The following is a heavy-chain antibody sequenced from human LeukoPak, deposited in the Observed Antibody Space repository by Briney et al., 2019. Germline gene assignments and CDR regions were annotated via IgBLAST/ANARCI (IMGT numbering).Heavy chain of an antibody. CDR3: ARGMRVGATPYGMDV. V-gene: IGHV3-13*01. Sequence: GGSLRLSCAASGFTFSSYDMHWVRQATGKGLEWVSAIGTAGDTYYPGSVKGRFTISRENAKNSLYLQMNSLRAGDTAVYYCARGMRVGATPYGMDVWGQGTTVTVSS. D-gene: IGHD1-26*01. J-gene: IGHJ6*02. CDR2: IGTAGDT. CDR1: GFTFSSYD.